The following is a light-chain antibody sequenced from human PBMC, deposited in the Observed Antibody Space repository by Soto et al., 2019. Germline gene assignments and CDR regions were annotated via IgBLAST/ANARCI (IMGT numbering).Light chain of an antibody. CDR1: SGHSSYA. J-gene: IGLJ2*01. CDR3: QTWGTGIVV. V-gene: IGLV4-69*01. CDR2: LNSDGSH. Sequence: QAVATQSPSASASLGASVKLTCTLSSGHSSYAIAWHQQQPEKGPRYLMKLNSDGSHSKGDGIPDRFSGSSSGAERYLTISSLQSEDEADYYCQTWGTGIVVFGGGTKLTVL.